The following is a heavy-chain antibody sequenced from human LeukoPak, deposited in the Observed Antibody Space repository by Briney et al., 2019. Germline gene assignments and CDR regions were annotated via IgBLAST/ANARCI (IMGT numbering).Heavy chain of an antibody. CDR3: AKETSARDRRGWLQLGGVDY. Sequence: ASVKVSCKASGYTFSSYYMHWVRQAPGQGLEWMGVINPTGGSTSYAQNFQGRVTMTRDTSTSTVYMELSSLRSEDTAVYYCAKETSARDRRGWLQLGGVDYWGQGTLDTVSS. CDR2: INPTGGST. V-gene: IGHV1-46*01. CDR1: GYTFSSYY. J-gene: IGHJ4*02. D-gene: IGHD5-24*01.